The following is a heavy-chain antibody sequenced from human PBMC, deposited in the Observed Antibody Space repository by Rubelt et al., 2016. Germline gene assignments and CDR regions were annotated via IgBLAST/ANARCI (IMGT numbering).Heavy chain of an antibody. CDR1: GLTFGTHW. V-gene: IGHV3-48*04. CDR3: ARPGGGY. CDR2: ISTGGGTS. Sequence: EVQLLESGGGVVQPGRSLRLSCAASGLTFGTHWMYWVRQVPGKGLEWVSSISTGGGTSYYADSVKGRFTVSRENTKNSLYLQMDSLRAEDTAVYYCARPGGGYWGQGTLVTVSS. J-gene: IGHJ4*02. D-gene: IGHD3-16*01.